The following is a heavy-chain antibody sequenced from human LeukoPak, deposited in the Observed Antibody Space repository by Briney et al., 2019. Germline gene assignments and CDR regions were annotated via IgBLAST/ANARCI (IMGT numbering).Heavy chain of an antibody. J-gene: IGHJ4*02. Sequence: PGGSLRLSCAASGFTFSSYSMSWVRQAPGRGLEWVSSISSSSSYIYYADSLKGRFTISRHNAKNSLYLQMNSLRVEDTAVYYCAPEIYQGDYWGQGTLVTVSS. CDR1: GFTFSSYS. CDR2: ISSSSSYI. V-gene: IGHV3-21*01. D-gene: IGHD2-2*01. CDR3: APEIYQGDY.